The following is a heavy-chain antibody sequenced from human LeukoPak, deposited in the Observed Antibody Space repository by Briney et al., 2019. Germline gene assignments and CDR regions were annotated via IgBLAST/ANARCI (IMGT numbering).Heavy chain of an antibody. CDR3: ASTPRVQYYYDSSGYYGD. J-gene: IGHJ4*02. D-gene: IGHD3-22*01. CDR2: INPNSGGT. V-gene: IGHV1-2*02. Sequence: GASVKVSCKASGYTFTGYYMHWVRQAPGQGLEWMGWINPNSGGTNYAQKFQGRVTMTRDTSISTAYMELSRLRSDDTAVYYCASTPRVQYYYDSSGYYGDRGQGTLVTVSS. CDR1: GYTFTGYY.